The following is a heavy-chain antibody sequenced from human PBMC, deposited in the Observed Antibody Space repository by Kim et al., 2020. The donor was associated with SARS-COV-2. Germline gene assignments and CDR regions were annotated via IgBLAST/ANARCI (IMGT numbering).Heavy chain of an antibody. Sequence: RFTLSRDNSKNTLYLQMNSLRAEDTAVYYCARVPSYYYDSSGYYHTPFDYWGQGTLVTVSS. V-gene: IGHV3-30*01. D-gene: IGHD3-22*01. J-gene: IGHJ4*02. CDR3: ARVPSYYYDSSGYYHTPFDY.